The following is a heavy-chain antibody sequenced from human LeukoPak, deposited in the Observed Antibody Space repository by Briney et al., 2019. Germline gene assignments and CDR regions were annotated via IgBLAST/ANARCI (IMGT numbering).Heavy chain of an antibody. CDR3: AKDKNGGAVADAFDY. CDR2: ISDSGGST. J-gene: IGHJ4*02. V-gene: IGHV3-23*01. CDR1: GFIFSTYG. D-gene: IGHD6-19*01. Sequence: GGSLRLSCAATGFIFSTYGMSWVRQAPGKGLECVSVISDSGGSTYYADSVKGRFTISRDNSKNTLYLQMNSLRAEDAAVYYCAKDKNGGAVADAFDYWGQGTLVTVSS.